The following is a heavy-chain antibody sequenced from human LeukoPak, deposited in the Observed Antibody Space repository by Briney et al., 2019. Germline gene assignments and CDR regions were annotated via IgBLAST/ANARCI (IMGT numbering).Heavy chain of an antibody. CDR1: GYSFTSYW. CDR3: ARRLWLGRDDAFDI. CDR2: IDPRDSYT. D-gene: IGHD3-16*01. Sequence: GESLKISCKGSGYSFTSYWISWVRQMPGKGLEWMGRIDPRDSYTKYSPSFQGHVSISADKSITTAYLQWSSLKASDTAMYYCARRLWLGRDDAFDIWGQGTMVTVSS. V-gene: IGHV5-10-1*01. J-gene: IGHJ3*02.